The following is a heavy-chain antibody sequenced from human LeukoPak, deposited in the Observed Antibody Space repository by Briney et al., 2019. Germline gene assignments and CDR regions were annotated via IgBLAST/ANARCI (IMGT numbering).Heavy chain of an antibody. Sequence: RAGGSLRPSCAASGFTFSSYAMSWVRQAPGKGLEWVSAISGSGGSTYYADSVKGRFTISRDNSKNTLYLQMNSLRAEDTAVYYCAKSPLFSSWSHYWGQGTLVTVSS. V-gene: IGHV3-23*01. CDR2: ISGSGGST. CDR3: AKSPLFSSWSHY. J-gene: IGHJ4*02. D-gene: IGHD6-13*01. CDR1: GFTFSSYA.